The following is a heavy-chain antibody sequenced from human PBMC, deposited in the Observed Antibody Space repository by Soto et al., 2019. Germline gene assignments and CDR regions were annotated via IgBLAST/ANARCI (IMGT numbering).Heavy chain of an antibody. CDR1: GYTFSDYY. Sequence: QVQLVESGGDLVKRGGSLRLSCAASGYTFSDYYMSWIRQAPGKGLEWISYIDTSSTKIYYADSVKGRLNISRDNGKNSLYLEMNSLRDEDTAVYYCASHYDMWSGYLSPVDYWGQGTLVTVSS. CDR2: IDTSSTKI. CDR3: ASHYDMWSGYLSPVDY. D-gene: IGHD3-3*01. J-gene: IGHJ4*02. V-gene: IGHV3-11*01.